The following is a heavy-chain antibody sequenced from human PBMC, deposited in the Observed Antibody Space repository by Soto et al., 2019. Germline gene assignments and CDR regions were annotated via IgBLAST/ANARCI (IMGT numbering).Heavy chain of an antibody. CDR1: GFTFDDYA. Sequence: PGGSLRLSCAASGFTFDDYAMHWVRQAPGKGLEWVSGISWNSGSIGYADSVKGRFTISRDNAKNSLYLQMNSLRAEDTALYYCAKGTSGWPQGAFDIWGQGTMVTVSS. D-gene: IGHD6-19*01. CDR2: ISWNSGSI. J-gene: IGHJ3*02. CDR3: AKGTSGWPQGAFDI. V-gene: IGHV3-9*01.